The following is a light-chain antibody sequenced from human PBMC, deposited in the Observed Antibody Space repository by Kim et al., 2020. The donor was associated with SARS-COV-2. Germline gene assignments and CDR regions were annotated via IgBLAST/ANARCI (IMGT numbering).Light chain of an antibody. CDR2: DSS. Sequence: SPGERAPLSLRASQSGSSYIAWYQQKPGQAPRLLIYDSSNRATCIPARFSGSGSGTDFTLTISSLEPEDFAVYYCQQRSNWPPVYTFGQGTKLEI. V-gene: IGKV3-11*01. CDR1: QSGSSY. CDR3: QQRSNWPPVYT. J-gene: IGKJ2*01.